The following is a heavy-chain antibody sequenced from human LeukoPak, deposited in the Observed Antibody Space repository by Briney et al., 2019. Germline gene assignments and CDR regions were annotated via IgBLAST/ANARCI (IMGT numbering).Heavy chain of an antibody. CDR2: IYYSGST. CDR1: GGSISSYY. CDR3: ARASPRLYFDY. V-gene: IGHV4-59*01. J-gene: IGHJ4*02. Sequence: SETLSITCTASGGSISSYYWSWIRQPPGKGLKRIGYIYYSGSTNYNPSLKSRVTISVDTSKNQISLKLSSVTAADTAVYYCARASPRLYFDYWGQGTLVTVSS.